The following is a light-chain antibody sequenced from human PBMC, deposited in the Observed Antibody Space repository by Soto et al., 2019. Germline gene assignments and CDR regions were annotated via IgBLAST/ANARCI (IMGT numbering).Light chain of an antibody. V-gene: IGKV3-15*01. CDR2: GAS. CDR3: QQYNNWPRT. Sequence: IVMTQSPATLSVSPGERATLSCRASQSVSSNLAWYQQKPGQAPRLLIYGASTRATGIPARFSGSGSGTEFTLTISSLQSEAFAVYYCQQYNNWPRTFCQGTKVEIK. J-gene: IGKJ1*01. CDR1: QSVSSN.